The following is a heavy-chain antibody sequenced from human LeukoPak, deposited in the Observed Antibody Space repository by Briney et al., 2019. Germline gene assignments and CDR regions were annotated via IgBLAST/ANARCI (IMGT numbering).Heavy chain of an antibody. CDR2: IWYDGSNK. CDR3: AKDFFGDGYNPGY. D-gene: IGHD5-24*01. CDR1: GFTFSSYG. V-gene: IGHV3-33*06. Sequence: GGSLRLSCAASGFTFSSYGVHWVRQAPGKGLEWVAVIWYDGSNKYYADSVKGRFTISRDNSKNTLYLQMNSLRAEDTAVYYCAKDFFGDGYNPGYWGQGTLVTVSS. J-gene: IGHJ4*02.